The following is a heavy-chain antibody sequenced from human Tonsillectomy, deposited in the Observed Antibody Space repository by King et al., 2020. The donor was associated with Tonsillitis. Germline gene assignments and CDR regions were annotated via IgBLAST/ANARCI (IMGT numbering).Heavy chain of an antibody. V-gene: IGHV1-69*06. CDR2: ILPLFDTP. D-gene: IGHD4-17*01. CDR1: GGTFSNYA. CDR3: AGASAYGDYPRFDY. Sequence: VQLVQSGAEVKKPGSSVKVSCKASGGTFSNYAISWVRQAPGQGLEWMGGILPLFDTPNYAQKFQGRVTVTADKSTRTAYMELSRLRFEDTAVYYGAGASAYGDYPRFDYWGQGTLVTVSS. J-gene: IGHJ4*02.